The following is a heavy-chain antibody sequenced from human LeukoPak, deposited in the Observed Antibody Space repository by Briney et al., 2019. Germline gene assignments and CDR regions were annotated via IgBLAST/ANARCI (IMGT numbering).Heavy chain of an antibody. Sequence: PSETLSLTCAVYGGSFSGYYWSWIRQPPGEGLEWIGEINHSGSTNCNPSLKSRVTISVDTSKNQFSLKLSSVTAADTAVYYCARRAGSGSRFTHYYYYYYMDVWDKGTTVTISS. CDR1: GGSFSGYY. D-gene: IGHD3-10*01. CDR2: INHSGST. J-gene: IGHJ6*03. V-gene: IGHV4-34*01. CDR3: ARRAGSGSRFTHYYYYYYMDV.